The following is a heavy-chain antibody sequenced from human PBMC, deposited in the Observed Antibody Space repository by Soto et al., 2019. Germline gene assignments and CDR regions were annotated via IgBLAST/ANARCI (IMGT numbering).Heavy chain of an antibody. D-gene: IGHD3-10*01. CDR2: IYWDDDK. Sequence: QITLKESGPTLVKPTQTLTLTCTFSGFSLSTREVGVGWIRQPPGKALEWLALIYWDDDKRYSPSLKSRLTNXXDXSXXLVILIMTNMDPEDTATYYCAHRAYYYGSGSYYTHWGQGTLVTVSS. CDR1: GFSLSTREVG. V-gene: IGHV2-5*02. CDR3: AHRAYYYGSGSYYTH. J-gene: IGHJ4*02.